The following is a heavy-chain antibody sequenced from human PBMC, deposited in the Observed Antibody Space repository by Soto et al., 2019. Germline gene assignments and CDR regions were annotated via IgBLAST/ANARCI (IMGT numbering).Heavy chain of an antibody. CDR2: IYHSGNT. CDR1: GYSISLGYY. J-gene: IGHJ4*02. Sequence: SETLSLTCAVSGYSISLGYYWGWIRQPPGKGLEWIGSIYHSGNTYYNPSLKSRVSISLDTSKNHFSLELTSVTAADTAVYYCARLKLAGRGGVDYWGLGTLVTVSS. V-gene: IGHV4-38-2*01. CDR3: ARLKLAGRGGVDY. D-gene: IGHD2-21*01.